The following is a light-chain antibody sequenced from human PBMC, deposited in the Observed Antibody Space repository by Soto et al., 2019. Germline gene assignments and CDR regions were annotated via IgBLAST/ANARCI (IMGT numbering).Light chain of an antibody. CDR1: QSVSSY. CDR3: QQRSNWPGFT. J-gene: IGKJ3*01. Sequence: EIVLTQSPATLSLSPGERATLSCRASQSVSSYLAWYQQKPGQAPRLLIYDASNRATGIPARFSGSGSGTDFTLTINSLEPEDFAVYYCQQRSNWPGFTFGPGTKVDIK. CDR2: DAS. V-gene: IGKV3-11*01.